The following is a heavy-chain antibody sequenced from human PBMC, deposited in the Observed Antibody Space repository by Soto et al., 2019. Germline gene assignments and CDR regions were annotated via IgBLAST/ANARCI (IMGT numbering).Heavy chain of an antibody. CDR1: GGSISSSNW. CDR3: ARVAVAGTRVDY. Sequence: QVQLQESGPGLVKPSGTLSLTCAVSGGSISSSNWWSWVRQPPGKGLGWIGEIYHSGSTNYTPSLNSRVTISVDKSKKQFSLNLSSVTAADTAVYYCARVAVAGTRVDYWGQGTLVTVSS. D-gene: IGHD6-19*01. CDR2: IYHSGST. V-gene: IGHV4-4*02. J-gene: IGHJ4*02.